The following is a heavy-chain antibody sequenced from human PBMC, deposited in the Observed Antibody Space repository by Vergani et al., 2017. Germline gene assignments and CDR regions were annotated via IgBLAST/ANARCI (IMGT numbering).Heavy chain of an antibody. V-gene: IGHV4-61*02. CDR3: ASRGYCSGGSCYDLDGWFDP. CDR1: GGSISSGSYY. Sequence: QVQLQESGPGLVKPSQTLSLTCTVSGGSISSGSYYWSWIRQPAGKGLEWIGRIYTSGSTNYNPSLKSRVTISVDTSKNQFSLKLSSVTAADTAVYYCASRGYCSGGSCYDLDGWFDPWGQGTLVTVSS. D-gene: IGHD2-15*01. J-gene: IGHJ5*02. CDR2: IYTSGST.